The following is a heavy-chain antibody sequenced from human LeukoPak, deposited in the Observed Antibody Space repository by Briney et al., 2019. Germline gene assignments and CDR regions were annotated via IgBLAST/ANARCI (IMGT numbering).Heavy chain of an antibody. J-gene: IGHJ3*02. Sequence: GGSLRLSCVASGYTFSRFGVHWVRQAPGKGLEWVAFIRSDGSVKLHADSVKGRFTLSRDNSKNTVYVQGNSLRTEDTAMYYCARQGPSMYDWSPDDAFDIWGQGTMVIVSS. CDR2: IRSDGSVK. CDR3: ARQGPSMYDWSPDDAFDI. V-gene: IGHV3-30*02. CDR1: GYTFSRFG. D-gene: IGHD1-20*01.